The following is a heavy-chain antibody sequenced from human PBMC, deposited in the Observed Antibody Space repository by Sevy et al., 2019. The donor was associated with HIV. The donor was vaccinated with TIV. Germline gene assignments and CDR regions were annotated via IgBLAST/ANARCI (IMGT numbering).Heavy chain of an antibody. CDR3: ARVSILTGYYPRPYYYYMDV. D-gene: IGHD3-9*01. Sequence: GGSLRLSCAASGFTFSSYSMNWVRQAPGKGLEWVSYISSSSSTIYYADSVKGRFTISRDNAKNSLDLQMNSLRAEDTAVYYCARVSILTGYYPRPYYYYMDVWGKGTTVTVSS. CDR2: ISSSSSTI. V-gene: IGHV3-48*01. CDR1: GFTFSSYS. J-gene: IGHJ6*03.